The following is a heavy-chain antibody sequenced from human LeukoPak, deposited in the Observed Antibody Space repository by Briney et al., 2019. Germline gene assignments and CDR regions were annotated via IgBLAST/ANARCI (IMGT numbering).Heavy chain of an antibody. V-gene: IGHV4-4*07. J-gene: IGHJ6*04. CDR3: ARDRYFDPGRMDV. Sequence: SETLSLTCTVSGGSIRSYWSWIRQPAGKGLEWIGRIYGSGSTDYNPSLKSRVTISVDTSKNQFSLKLSSVTAADTAVYYCARDRYFDPGRMDVWGKGTTVTISS. CDR1: GGSIRSY. D-gene: IGHD3-9*01. CDR2: IYGSGST.